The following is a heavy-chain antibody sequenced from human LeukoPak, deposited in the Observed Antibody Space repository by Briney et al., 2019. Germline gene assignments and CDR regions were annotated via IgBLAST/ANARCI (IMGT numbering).Heavy chain of an antibody. D-gene: IGHD1-1*01. Sequence: ASVKVSCKASGYTFTTYGIGWVRQAPGQGLEWMGWISGYNGNTNYAQKFQGRVTMTTDTSTSTAYMELRSLRSDDTAVYYCARRQLELLDYWGQGTLVTVSS. CDR3: ARRQLELLDY. J-gene: IGHJ4*02. CDR2: ISGYNGNT. CDR1: GYTFTTYG. V-gene: IGHV1-18*01.